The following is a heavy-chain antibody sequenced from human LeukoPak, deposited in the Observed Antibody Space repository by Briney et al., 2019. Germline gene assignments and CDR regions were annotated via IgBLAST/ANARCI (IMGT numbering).Heavy chain of an antibody. CDR3: ARHVSGWFDY. Sequence: GASVKVSCKASGGTFSSYAISWVRQAPGQGLEWMGWINPNSGGTNYAQKFQGRVTMTRDTSISTAYMELSRLRSDDTAVYYCARHVSGWFDYWGQGTLVTVSS. D-gene: IGHD6-19*01. J-gene: IGHJ4*02. CDR2: INPNSGGT. CDR1: GGTFSSYA. V-gene: IGHV1-2*02.